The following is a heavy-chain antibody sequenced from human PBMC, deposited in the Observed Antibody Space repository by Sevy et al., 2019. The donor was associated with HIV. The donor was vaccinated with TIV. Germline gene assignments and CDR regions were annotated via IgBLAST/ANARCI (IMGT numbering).Heavy chain of an antibody. Sequence: SETLSLTCTVSGGSITSLYWNWIRQPPGKGLEWIANIYYNGHINYNPSLKSRVTLSLDTSKNQFSLRLSSVTAADTAMYYCARGPFVDIVVVPAADNWFDPWGQGTLVTVSS. V-gene: IGHV4-59*08. D-gene: IGHD2-2*03. CDR3: ARGPFVDIVVVPAADNWFDP. CDR1: GGSITSLY. J-gene: IGHJ5*02. CDR2: IYYNGHI.